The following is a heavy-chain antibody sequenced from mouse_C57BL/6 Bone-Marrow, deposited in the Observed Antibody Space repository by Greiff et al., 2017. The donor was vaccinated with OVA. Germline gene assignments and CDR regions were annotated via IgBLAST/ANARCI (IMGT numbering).Heavy chain of an antibody. Sequence: EVKVEESGGGLVQPGGSLSLSCAASGFTFTDYYMSWVRQPPGKALEWLGFIRNKANGYTTEYSASVKGRFTISRDNSQSILYLQMNALRAEDSATYDCASSTLYYFDYWGQGTTLTVSS. CDR2: IRNKANGYTT. V-gene: IGHV7-3*01. CDR1: GFTFTDYY. D-gene: IGHD5-1*01. J-gene: IGHJ2*01. CDR3: ASSTLYYFDY.